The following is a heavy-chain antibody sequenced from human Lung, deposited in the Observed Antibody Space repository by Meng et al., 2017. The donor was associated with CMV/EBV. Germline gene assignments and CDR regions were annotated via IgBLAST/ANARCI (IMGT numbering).Heavy chain of an antibody. J-gene: IGHJ6*02. D-gene: IGHD3-3*01. CDR1: GFTFNSHA. Sequence: GESLKISCAASGFTFNSHAMHWARQAPGKGLEWLAVVSYDGSVKYYADALRGRFTISRDDSKSIAYLQMNSLKTEDTAVYYCTRAAYYDFWSGYFGSGSYYYYGMDVWGQGTTVTVSS. CDR3: TRAAYYDFWSGYFGSGSYYYYGMDV. CDR2: VSYDGSVK. V-gene: IGHV3-30*07.